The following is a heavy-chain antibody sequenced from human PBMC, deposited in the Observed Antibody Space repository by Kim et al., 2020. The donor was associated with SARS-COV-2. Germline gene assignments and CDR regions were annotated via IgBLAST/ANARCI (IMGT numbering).Heavy chain of an antibody. J-gene: IGHJ5*02. V-gene: IGHV3-74*01. D-gene: IGHD2-15*01. CDR1: GFTFSSYW. CDR2: IKTDGSST. Sequence: GGSLRLSCAASGFTFSSYWMHWVRQGPGKGLVWVSRIKTDGSSTNYADSVKGRFTISRDNAKNTLYLQMNSLRADDTAVYYCARGLYGATGRWFDPWGQGTLVTVSS. CDR3: ARGLYGATGRWFDP.